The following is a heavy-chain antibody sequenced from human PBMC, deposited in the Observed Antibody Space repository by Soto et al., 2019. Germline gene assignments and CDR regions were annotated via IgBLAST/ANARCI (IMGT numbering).Heavy chain of an antibody. Sequence: SVKVSCKASGGSLSTNPISWVRQAPGQGLEWMGGTGSGTGPGNHAQKFQGRLTVTADKSTSTVYMELTNLSSEDTAVYYCARRGSGGFYRFFDSWGQGTLVTVSS. CDR1: GGSLSTNP. V-gene: IGHV1-69*06. J-gene: IGHJ4*02. CDR3: ARRGSGGFYRFFDS. CDR2: TGSGTGPG. D-gene: IGHD2-15*01.